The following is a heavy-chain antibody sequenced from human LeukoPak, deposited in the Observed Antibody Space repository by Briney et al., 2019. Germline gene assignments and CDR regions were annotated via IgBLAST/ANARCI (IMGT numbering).Heavy chain of an antibody. V-gene: IGHV1-24*01. CDR3: ATAKGERRLFDY. Sequence: GGSLRLSCAASGFTFSSYAMHWVRQAPGKGLEWMGGLDPEDGETIYAQKFQGRVTMTEDTSTDTAYMELSSLRSEDTAVYYCATAKGERRLFDYWGQGTLVTVSS. D-gene: IGHD1-1*01. CDR1: GFTFSSYA. J-gene: IGHJ4*02. CDR2: LDPEDGET.